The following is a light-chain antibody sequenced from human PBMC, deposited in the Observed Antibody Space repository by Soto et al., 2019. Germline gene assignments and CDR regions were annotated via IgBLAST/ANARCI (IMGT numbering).Light chain of an antibody. CDR2: RAS. J-gene: IGKJ4*01. CDR1: HSVSSNY. CDR3: QQYGSSPGT. V-gene: IGKV3-20*01. Sequence: EIVLTQSPGTLSLSPGERATFSCRASHSVSSNYLAWYQQKRGQAPRLLIFRASTRATGIPDRFSGSGFGTDFTLTINRLEPEDFAIYFCQQYGSSPGTFGGGTKVEI.